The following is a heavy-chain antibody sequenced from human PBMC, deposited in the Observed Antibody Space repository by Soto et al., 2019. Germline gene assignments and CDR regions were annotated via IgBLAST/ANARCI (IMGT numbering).Heavy chain of an antibody. D-gene: IGHD6-13*01. CDR1: GGSISSGGYY. V-gene: IGHV4-31*03. J-gene: IGHJ5*02. Sequence: LSLTCTVSGGSISSGGYYWSWIRQHPGKGLEWIGYIYYSGSTYYNPSLKSRVTISVDTSKNQFSLKLSSVTAADTAVYYCARDRAAAGTGWFDPWGQGTLVTVSS. CDR2: IYYSGST. CDR3: ARDRAAAGTGWFDP.